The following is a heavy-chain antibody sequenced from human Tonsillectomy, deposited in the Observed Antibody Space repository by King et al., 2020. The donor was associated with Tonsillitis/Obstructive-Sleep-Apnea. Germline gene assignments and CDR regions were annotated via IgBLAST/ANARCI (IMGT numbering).Heavy chain of an antibody. CDR1: GFSLYTNGVG. Sequence: ITLKESGPTLVKPTQTLTLTCTFSGFSLYTNGVGVGWIRQPPGKALEWLALIYWDNDKRYTPSLKSRLTITKDTSKNPVVLTMTNMDPVHTDTYYCSPRGMYFFGGPQTFDSWGPGTLVTVSS. J-gene: IGHJ4*02. CDR3: SPRGMYFFGGPQTFDS. D-gene: IGHD2/OR15-2a*01. CDR2: IYWDNDK. V-gene: IGHV2-5*02.